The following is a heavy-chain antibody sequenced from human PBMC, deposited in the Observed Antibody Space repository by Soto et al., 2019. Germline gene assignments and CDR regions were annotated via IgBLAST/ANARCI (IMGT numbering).Heavy chain of an antibody. Sequence: QVRLVESGGGVVQPGGSLRLSCVTSGFTFTNFDMHWVRQAPGKGLEWLTLVWSDGRGIKYADSVKGRFTISRDTSKDTLYLQMNSLRVEDTAVYYCVTEPRASFLGFDAWGQGTPVTVSA. CDR3: VTEPRASFLGFDA. D-gene: IGHD2-2*01. CDR2: VWSDGRGI. J-gene: IGHJ4*02. V-gene: IGHV3-33*01. CDR1: GFTFTNFD.